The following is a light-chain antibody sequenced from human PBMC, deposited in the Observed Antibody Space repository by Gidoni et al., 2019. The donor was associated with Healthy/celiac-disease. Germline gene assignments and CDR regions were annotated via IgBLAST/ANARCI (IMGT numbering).Light chain of an antibody. V-gene: IGKV3-20*01. CDR1: QSVSSSY. CDR2: GAS. CDR3: QQYGSSPRT. J-gene: IGKJ1*01. Sequence: EIVLTQSPGTLSLSPGERATLSCRASQSVSSSYLDWYQQKPGQAPRLLIYGASNRATGIPDRFSGSGSGTDFTLTISRLEPEDFAVYYCQQYGSSPRTFGQGTKVEIK.